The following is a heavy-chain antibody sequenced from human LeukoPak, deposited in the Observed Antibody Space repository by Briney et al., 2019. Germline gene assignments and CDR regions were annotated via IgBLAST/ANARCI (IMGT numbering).Heavy chain of an antibody. V-gene: IGHV3-30*18. CDR1: GFTFGNYG. CDR2: ISYDGSSE. J-gene: IGHJ4*02. D-gene: IGHD1-26*01. Sequence: HPGGSLRLSCAVSGFTFGNYGMHWVRQAPGKGLEWVALISYDGSSEYYAGSVKGRFTISRDNSKITVYLQMNSLRAEDTAVYYCAKATYSGSHGYFDYWGQGTLVTVSS. CDR3: AKATYSGSHGYFDY.